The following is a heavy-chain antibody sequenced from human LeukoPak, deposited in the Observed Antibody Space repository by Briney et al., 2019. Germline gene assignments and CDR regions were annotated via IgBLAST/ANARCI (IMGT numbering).Heavy chain of an antibody. Sequence: ASVKVSCKASGYTFSNHGISWVRQAPGQGLEWMGWISANSGSANYAQKFQGRVTMTTDTSTSTAYMELRSLRSDDTALYYCARVQPHRVHYDNSDYPTHNDYWGQGTLVTVSS. D-gene: IGHD3-22*01. CDR2: ISANSGSA. CDR3: ARVQPHRVHYDNSDYPTHNDY. CDR1: GYTFSNHG. J-gene: IGHJ4*02. V-gene: IGHV1-18*01.